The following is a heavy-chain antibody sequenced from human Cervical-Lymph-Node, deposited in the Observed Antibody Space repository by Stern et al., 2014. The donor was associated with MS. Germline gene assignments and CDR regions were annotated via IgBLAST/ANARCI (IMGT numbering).Heavy chain of an antibody. CDR3: ARGDWFDP. V-gene: IGHV7-4-1*02. CDR2: NNSITVNA. CDR1: GYTFTSYA. J-gene: IGHJ5*02. Sequence: VQLVQTGSELKKPGASVKVSCKASGYTFTSYAINWVLQPTGKGLEWMGWNNSITVNAMYAQGFAGLFVFYLDPSVSTTYLQISSLKAEDTAVYYCARGDWFDPWGQGTLVTVSS.